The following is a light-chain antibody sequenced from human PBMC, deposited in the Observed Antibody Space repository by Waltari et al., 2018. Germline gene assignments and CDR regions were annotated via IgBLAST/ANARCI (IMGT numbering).Light chain of an antibody. CDR1: SGDVGASDS. CDR2: DVT. V-gene: IGLV2-11*01. CDR3: CSYAGSYTYV. J-gene: IGLJ1*01. Sequence: QSALTQPRSVSGSPGQSVTVSCRGTSGDVGASDSVSWYQQYPGKAPKVVIYDVTKRPSGIPDRFSGSKSGNTASLTISGLQADDEADYYCCSYAGSYTYVFGSGTKVTVL.